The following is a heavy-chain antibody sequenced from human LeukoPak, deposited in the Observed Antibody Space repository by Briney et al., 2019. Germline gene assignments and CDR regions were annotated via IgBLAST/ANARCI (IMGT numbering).Heavy chain of an antibody. V-gene: IGHV3-66*01. Sequence: GGSLRLSCAASGFTFSSYGMNWVRQAPGKGLEWVSIIYSSDYIYYADSVKGRFTISRDNSKNTLYLQMNSLRVEDSAVYYCATERPDSRVLDYWGQGLVVTVSS. CDR2: IYSSDYI. D-gene: IGHD3-10*01. CDR3: ATERPDSRVLDY. J-gene: IGHJ4*02. CDR1: GFTFSSYG.